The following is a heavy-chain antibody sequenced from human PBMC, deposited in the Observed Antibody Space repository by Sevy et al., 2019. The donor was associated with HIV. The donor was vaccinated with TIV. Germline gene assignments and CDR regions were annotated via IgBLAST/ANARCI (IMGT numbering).Heavy chain of an antibody. CDR3: ARGELYSGGGGYCSGGSGYSGLWFDP. J-gene: IGHJ5*02. D-gene: IGHD2-15*01. V-gene: IGHV4-38-2*02. CDR2: IYHSGST. Sequence: SETLSLTCTVSGYSISSGYYWGWIRQPPGKGLEWIGSIYHSGSTYYNPSLKSRVTISVDTSKNQFSRRLSSVTAADTAVYYCARGELYSGGGGYCSGGSGYSGLWFDPWGQGTLVTVSS. CDR1: GYSISSGYY.